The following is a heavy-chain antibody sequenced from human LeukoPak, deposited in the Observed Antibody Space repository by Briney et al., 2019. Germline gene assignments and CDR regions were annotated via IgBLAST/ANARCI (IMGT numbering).Heavy chain of an antibody. CDR3: ARPTEGSGYHPWFDP. J-gene: IGHJ5*02. V-gene: IGHV1-2*02. CDR2: INPNSGGT. D-gene: IGHD3-22*01. CDR1: GYTFTGYC. Sequence: ASVTVSCKASGYTFTGYCMHWVRQAPGQGLEWMGWINPNSGGTKHAQKLQSRVPMTRDTSISTAYMELSRLRSDDTAVYYCARPTEGSGYHPWFDPSGQGTLVTASS.